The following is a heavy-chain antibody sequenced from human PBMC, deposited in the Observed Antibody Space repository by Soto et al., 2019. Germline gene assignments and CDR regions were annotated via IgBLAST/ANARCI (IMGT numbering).Heavy chain of an antibody. V-gene: IGHV3-13*01. CDR1: GFTFSSYD. D-gene: IGHD6-13*01. Sequence: GGSLRLSCSASGFTFSSYDMHWVRQATGKGLEWVSAIGTAGDTYYPGSVKGRFTISRENAKNSLYLQMNSLRAGDTAVYYCARGTGGSSWYPYYYYGMDVWGQGTTVTVSS. CDR2: IGTAGDT. CDR3: ARGTGGSSWYPYYYYGMDV. J-gene: IGHJ6*02.